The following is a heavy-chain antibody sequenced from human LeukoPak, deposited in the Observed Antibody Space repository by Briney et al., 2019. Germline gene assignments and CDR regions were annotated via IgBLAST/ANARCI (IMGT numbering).Heavy chain of an antibody. CDR2: IWYDGSNK. V-gene: IGHV3-33*01. CDR1: GFTFSNFG. J-gene: IGHJ5*02. CDR3: ARDRSVLWFDP. Sequence: GRSLRLSCVASGFTFSNFGMHWVRQAPGKGLECVAVIWYDGSNKYYADSVKGRFAIYRDDSKNTLYLQMNSLRVEDTAVYYCARDRSVLWFDPWGQGTLVTVSS. D-gene: IGHD3-10*02.